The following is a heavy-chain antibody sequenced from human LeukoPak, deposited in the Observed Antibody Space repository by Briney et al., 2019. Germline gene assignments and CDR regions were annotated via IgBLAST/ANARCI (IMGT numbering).Heavy chain of an antibody. D-gene: IGHD3-16*01. CDR3: VGHGGDGRRGLDY. Sequence: SETLSLTCTVSGGSISSYYWTWIRQPPGKALEWIGYIYYSGRTSYNPSLKSRVTMSVDTPKNQFSLKLNSVTAADTALYYCVGHGGDGRRGLDYWGQGILVTVSS. CDR2: IYYSGRT. J-gene: IGHJ4*02. CDR1: GGSISSYY. V-gene: IGHV4-59*08.